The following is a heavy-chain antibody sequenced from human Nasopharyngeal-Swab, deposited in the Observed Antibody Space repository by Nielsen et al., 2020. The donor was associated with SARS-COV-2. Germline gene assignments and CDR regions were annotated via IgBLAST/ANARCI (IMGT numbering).Heavy chain of an antibody. CDR2: ISGSGGST. CDR3: AKDLASGGSSSWTGFFYYYYGMDV. D-gene: IGHD6-13*01. V-gene: IGHV3-23*01. J-gene: IGHJ6*02. Sequence: GESLKISCTASGFTLSSYAMSWVRQAPGKGLEWVSAISGSGGSTYYADSVKGRFTISRDNSKNTLYLQMNSLRAEDTAVYYCAKDLASGGSSSWTGFFYYYYGMDVWGQGTTVTVSS. CDR1: GFTLSSYA.